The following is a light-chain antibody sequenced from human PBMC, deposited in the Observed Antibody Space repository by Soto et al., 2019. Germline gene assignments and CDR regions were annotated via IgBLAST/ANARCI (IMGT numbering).Light chain of an antibody. CDR2: ENN. CDR1: SSSIGNNY. V-gene: IGLV1-51*02. Sequence: QSVVTQPPSVAAAPGQKVTTSGSGNSSSIGNNYVSWFQQLPGTAPKLLISENNKRPSGIPDRFSGSKSGTSATLGITGLQTGDEADYYCGTWDGSLSAGVFGGGTQLTVL. CDR3: GTWDGSLSAGV. J-gene: IGLJ2*01.